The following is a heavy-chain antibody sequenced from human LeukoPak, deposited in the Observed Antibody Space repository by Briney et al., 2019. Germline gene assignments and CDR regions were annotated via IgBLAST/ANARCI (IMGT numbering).Heavy chain of an antibody. Sequence: GGSLRLSCAASGFTFSSYAMSWVRQAPGKGLEWVSTLSGSGGNTYYAGSVKGRVTISRDNSKNTLYLQMNSLRAEDTAVYHCAKGSYYYDSADYFDYWGQGTLVTVSP. CDR3: AKGSYYYDSADYFDY. V-gene: IGHV3-23*01. CDR2: LSGSGGNT. J-gene: IGHJ4*02. D-gene: IGHD3-22*01. CDR1: GFTFSSYA.